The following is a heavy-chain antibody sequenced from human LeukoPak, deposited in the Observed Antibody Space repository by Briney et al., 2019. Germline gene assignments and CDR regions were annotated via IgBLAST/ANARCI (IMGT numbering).Heavy chain of an antibody. CDR2: IYHSVGT. J-gene: IGHJ3*02. CDR1: VGSISSTNW. D-gene: IGHD3-3*01. Sequence: AVAQSLTCAVSVGSISSTNWWSSVRQPPGKGLEWIGEIYHSVGTNYNPCLKSRVTISVDKSTNEFSLNLSSVTAADTAVYYCARGFLPTFDIWGQGTMVSVSS. CDR3: ARGFLPTFDI. V-gene: IGHV4-4*02.